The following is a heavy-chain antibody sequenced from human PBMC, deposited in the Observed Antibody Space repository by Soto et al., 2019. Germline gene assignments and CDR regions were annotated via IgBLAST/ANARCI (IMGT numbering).Heavy chain of an antibody. CDR3: AKDRIPYGSGTYEFGF. Sequence: GGSLRLSCAASGFTFSSYAMSWVRQAPGKGLEWVSAISGSGGSTYYADSVKGRFTISRDNSKNTLYLQMNSLRAEDTAVYYCAKDRIPYGSGTYEFGFWGQGTLVTVSS. D-gene: IGHD3-10*01. CDR2: ISGSGGST. V-gene: IGHV3-23*01. CDR1: GFTFSSYA. J-gene: IGHJ4*02.